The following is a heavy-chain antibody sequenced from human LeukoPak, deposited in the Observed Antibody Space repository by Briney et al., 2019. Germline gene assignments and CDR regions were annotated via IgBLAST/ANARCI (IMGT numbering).Heavy chain of an antibody. Sequence: ASVKVSCKASGYTFTSYDINWVRQATGQGLEWMGWMNPNSGNTGYTQKFQGRVTMTRNTSISTAYMELSSLRSEDTAVYYCARGGLIAAAGGPDYWGQGTLVTVSS. CDR3: ARGGLIAAAGGPDY. V-gene: IGHV1-8*01. D-gene: IGHD6-13*01. J-gene: IGHJ4*02. CDR1: GYTFTSYD. CDR2: MNPNSGNT.